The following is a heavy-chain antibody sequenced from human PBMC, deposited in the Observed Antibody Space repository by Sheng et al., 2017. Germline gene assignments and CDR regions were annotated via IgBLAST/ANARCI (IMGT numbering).Heavy chain of an antibody. J-gene: IGHJ4*02. D-gene: IGHD6-13*01. Sequence: QVQLQESGPGLVKPSETLSLTCTVSGYSISSGYYWGWIRQPPGKGLEWIGSIYHSGSTYYNPSLKSRVTISVDTSKNQFSLKLSSVTAADTAVYYCASSPNSGSSWDYWGQGTLVTVSS. CDR1: GYSISSGYY. CDR2: IYHSGST. CDR3: ASSPNSGSSWDY. V-gene: IGHV4-38-2*02.